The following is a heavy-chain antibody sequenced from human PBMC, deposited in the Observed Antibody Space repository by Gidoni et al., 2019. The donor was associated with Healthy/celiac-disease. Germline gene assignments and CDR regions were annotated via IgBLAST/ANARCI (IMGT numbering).Heavy chain of an antibody. Sequence: QLQLQESGPGLVKPSETLSLTCTVSGGSISSSSYYWGWIRQPPGKGLEWIGIIYYSGSTYYNPSLKSRVTISVDTSKNQFSLKLSSVTAADTAVYYCARDHPGPYIAAAGGDFQHWGQGTLVTVSS. D-gene: IGHD6-13*01. CDR2: IYYSGST. CDR3: ARDHPGPYIAAAGGDFQH. CDR1: GGSISSSSYY. V-gene: IGHV4-39*07. J-gene: IGHJ1*01.